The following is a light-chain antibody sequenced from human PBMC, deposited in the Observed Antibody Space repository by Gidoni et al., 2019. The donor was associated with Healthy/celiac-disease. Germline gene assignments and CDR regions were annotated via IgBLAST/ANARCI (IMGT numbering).Light chain of an antibody. CDR2: AAS. CDR1: QGISNY. J-gene: IGKJ1*01. CDR3: QKYNSAPRT. Sequence: DSKMTQSPSSLSASVGDRVTITCRASQGISNYLAWYQQKPGKVPKLLIYAASTLQYGVPSRFSGSGSGTDFTLTISSLQPEDVATYYCQKYNSAPRTFGQGTKVEIK. V-gene: IGKV1-27*01.